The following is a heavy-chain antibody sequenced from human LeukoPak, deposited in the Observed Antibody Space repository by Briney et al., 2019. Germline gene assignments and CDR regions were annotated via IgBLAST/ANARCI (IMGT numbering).Heavy chain of an antibody. CDR2: IYYSGST. D-gene: IGHD6-13*01. J-gene: IGHJ5*02. V-gene: IGHV4-59*01. CDR3: ARDRVPYSTPGWFDP. Sequence: SETLSLTCTVSGGSISSYYWSWIRQPPGKGLEWIGYIYYSGSTNYNPSLKSRVTISVDTSRNQFSLKLSSVTAADTAVYYCARDRVPYSTPGWFDPWGQGTLVTVSS. CDR1: GGSISSYY.